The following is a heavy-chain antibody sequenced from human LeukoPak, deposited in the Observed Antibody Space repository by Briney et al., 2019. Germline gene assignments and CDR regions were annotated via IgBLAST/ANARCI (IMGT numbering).Heavy chain of an antibody. CDR3: AKESPYSSPRNYYFDY. J-gene: IGHJ4*02. Sequence: GGSLRLSCAASGFTFSSYAMSWVRQAPGKGLEWVSAISSNTGRTYYADSVKGRFTISRDNSKNTLSLQMNSLRAEDTAIYYCAKESPYSSPRNYYFDYWGQGTLVTVSS. D-gene: IGHD5-18*01. V-gene: IGHV3-23*01. CDR2: ISSNTGRT. CDR1: GFTFSSYA.